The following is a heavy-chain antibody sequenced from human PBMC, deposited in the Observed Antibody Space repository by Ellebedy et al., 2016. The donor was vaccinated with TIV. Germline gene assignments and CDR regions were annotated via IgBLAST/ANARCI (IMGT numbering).Heavy chain of an antibody. CDR2: IRGSGSRT. CDR1: GFTFSNYA. V-gene: IGHV3-23*01. CDR3: AKGQYASGTEDASDI. J-gene: IGHJ3*02. D-gene: IGHD3-10*01. Sequence: GESLKISCTASGFTFSNYAMSWVRQAPGQGLEWVSGIRGSGSRTYYAASVRGQFTISRDNAKNTVYLQMNSLRAEDTAVYYCAKGQYASGTEDASDIWGQGTKVTVSS.